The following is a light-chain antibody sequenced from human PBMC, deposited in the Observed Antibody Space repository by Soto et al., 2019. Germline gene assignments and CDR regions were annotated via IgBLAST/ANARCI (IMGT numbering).Light chain of an antibody. CDR1: RSDVGGYNY. J-gene: IGLJ1*01. CDR3: SSYTGSGTDV. Sequence: QSVLTQPASVSGSPGQSITISCTGTRSDVGGYNYVSWYQQYPGKAPKLMTFDVSNRPSGVSDRFSGSKSGDTASLTISGLQAEDEADYYCSSYTGSGTDVFGTGTKVTVL. V-gene: IGLV2-14*01. CDR2: DVS.